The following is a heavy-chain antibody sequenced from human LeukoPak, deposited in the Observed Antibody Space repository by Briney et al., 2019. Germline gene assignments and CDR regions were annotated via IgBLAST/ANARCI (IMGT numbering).Heavy chain of an antibody. Sequence: ASVKVSCKASGYTFNGYYIHWVRQAPGQGPEWMGWLDPKSGGTKYAQRFQGRVTMTWDTSISTAYMELSRLRSDDTAVHYCARTVGATKALYYWGQGTLVTVSS. CDR2: LDPKSGGT. D-gene: IGHD1-26*01. V-gene: IGHV1-2*02. CDR1: GYTFNGYY. J-gene: IGHJ4*02. CDR3: ARTVGATKALYY.